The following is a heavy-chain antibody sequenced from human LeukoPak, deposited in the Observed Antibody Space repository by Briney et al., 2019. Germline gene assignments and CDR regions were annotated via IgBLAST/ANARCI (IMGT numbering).Heavy chain of an antibody. CDR3: ARGRGEGRGIAMVRGVRAPSYNWFDP. V-gene: IGHV4-39*07. D-gene: IGHD3-10*01. J-gene: IGHJ5*02. CDR1: GGSISTYY. CDR2: MYYSSGNT. Sequence: SETLSLTCTVSGGSISTYYWGWIRQPPGKGLEWIGSMYYSSGNTYYNPSLKSRVTISVDTSKNQFSLKLSSVTAADTAVYYCARGRGEGRGIAMVRGVRAPSYNWFDPWGHGTQVTVSS.